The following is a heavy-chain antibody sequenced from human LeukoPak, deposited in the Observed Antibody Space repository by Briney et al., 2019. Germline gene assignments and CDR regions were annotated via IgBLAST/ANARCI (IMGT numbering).Heavy chain of an antibody. V-gene: IGHV3-23*01. D-gene: IGHD6-13*01. CDR2: ISDDSGST. J-gene: IGHJ4*02. Sequence: GGSLRLSCAASELMFSSYAMSWVRQAPGKGLEWVSGISDDSGSTYYADSVKGRFTISRDNSKNTLYLQMNSLRAEDTAVYHCAKAGSSAAATDYWGQGTLVTVSS. CDR3: AKAGSSAAATDY. CDR1: ELMFSSYA.